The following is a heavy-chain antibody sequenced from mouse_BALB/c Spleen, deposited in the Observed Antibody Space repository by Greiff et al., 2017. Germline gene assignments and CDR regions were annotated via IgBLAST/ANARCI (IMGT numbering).Heavy chain of an antibody. J-gene: IGHJ2*01. V-gene: IGHV1-69*01. Sequence: QVQLQQSGAELVMPGASVKMSCKASGYTFTDYWMHWVKQRPGQGLEWIGAIDTSDSYTSYNQKFKGKATLTVDESSSTAYMQLSSLTSEDSAVYYCARGRGLRSFDYWGQGTTLTVSS. CDR2: IDTSDSYT. CDR1: GYTFTDYW. CDR3: ARGRGLRSFDY. D-gene: IGHD2-4*01.